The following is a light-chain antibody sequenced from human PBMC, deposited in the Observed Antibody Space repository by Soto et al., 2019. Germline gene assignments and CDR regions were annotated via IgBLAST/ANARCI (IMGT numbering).Light chain of an antibody. V-gene: IGKV3-11*01. CDR3: QQRSNWPWT. CDR1: PSVNSY. CDR2: DPS. J-gene: IGKJ1*01. Sequence: ETVLTHSPATLSLSPGETATLSCRASPSVNSYLAWYQQNAAQAPRLLIYDPSYRATGIPARCSGSGSGTDFNLTIRRLEPEDFALYYCQQRSNWPWTFGQGTKVEIK.